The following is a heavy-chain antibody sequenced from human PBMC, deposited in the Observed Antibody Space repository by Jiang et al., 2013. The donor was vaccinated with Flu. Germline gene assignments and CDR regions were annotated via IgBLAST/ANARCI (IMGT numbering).Heavy chain of an antibody. V-gene: IGHV4-39*07. D-gene: IGHD5-12*01. CDR3: ARAQKYSGFELPYFDY. J-gene: IGHJ4*02. CDR2: IYYSGSA. CDR1: GGSMRSDTYY. Sequence: GSGLVKPSETLSLICSVSGGSMRSDTYYWGWIRQPPGKRLEWIGGIYYSGSAYYNPSLSSRVAMSVDTSKKQLSLRLTSLTAADTAVYFCARAQKYSGFELPYFDYVGQGILVTVSS.